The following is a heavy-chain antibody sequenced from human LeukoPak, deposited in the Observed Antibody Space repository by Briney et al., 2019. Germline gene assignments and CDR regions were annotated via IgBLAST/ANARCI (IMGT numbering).Heavy chain of an antibody. J-gene: IGHJ4*02. Sequence: SETLSLTCTVSGGSISSYYWSWIRQPPGKGLEWIGYIYYSGSTNYNPSLKSRVTISVDTSKNQFSLKLSSVTAADTAVYYCARVGSGYYYSTGRFDYWGQGTLVTVSS. V-gene: IGHV4-59*01. CDR3: ARVGSGYYYSTGRFDY. D-gene: IGHD3-22*01. CDR1: GGSISSYY. CDR2: IYYSGST.